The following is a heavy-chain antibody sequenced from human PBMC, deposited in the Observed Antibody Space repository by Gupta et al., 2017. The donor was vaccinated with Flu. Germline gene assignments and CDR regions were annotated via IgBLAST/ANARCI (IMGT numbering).Heavy chain of an antibody. CDR2: IYYSGRT. D-gene: IGHD7-27*01. CDR3: ARAPRTGDAKFDY. CDR1: GGSIRSSSYY. V-gene: IGHV4-39*01. J-gene: IGHJ4*02. Sequence: QLQLQESGPGLVKPSETLSLTCTVSGGSIRSSSYYWGWIRQPPGKGLEWIGSIYYSGRTYYNPALKSRVTISVDTAKNQFSLKMRSVTAADTAVYYCARAPRTGDAKFDYGCQGTMVTVYS.